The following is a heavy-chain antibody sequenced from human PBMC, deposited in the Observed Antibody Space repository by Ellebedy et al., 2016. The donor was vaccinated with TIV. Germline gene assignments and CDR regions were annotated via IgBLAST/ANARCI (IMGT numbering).Heavy chain of an antibody. V-gene: IGHV4-34*01. D-gene: IGHD3-16*01. J-gene: IGHJ4*02. CDR1: GGSFSGYY. Sequence: SQTLSLTXXVYGGSFSGYYWSWIRQPPGKGLEWIGEINHSGSTNYNPSLKSRVTISVDTSKNQFSLKLSSVTAADTAVYYCARLSGTLRLGLVMDYWGQGTLVTVSS. CDR3: ARLSGTLRLGLVMDY. CDR2: INHSGST.